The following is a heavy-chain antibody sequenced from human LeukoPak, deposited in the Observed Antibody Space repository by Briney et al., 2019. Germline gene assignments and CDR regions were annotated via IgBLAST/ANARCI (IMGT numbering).Heavy chain of an antibody. CDR2: IYYSGST. CDR3: ARLRDYDSGNDAFDI. V-gene: IGHV4-59*08. CDR1: GASISSDY. J-gene: IGHJ3*02. Sequence: PSETLSLTCVVSGASISSDYWSWIRQPPGKGLEWVGYIYYSGSTTYNPSLKSRVTISVDTSKNQFSLRLSSVTAADTAVYYCARLRDYDSGNDAFDIWGQGTMVTVSS. D-gene: IGHD3-10*01.